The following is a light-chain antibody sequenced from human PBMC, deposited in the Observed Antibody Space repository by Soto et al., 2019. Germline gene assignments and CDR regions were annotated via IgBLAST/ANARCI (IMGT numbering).Light chain of an antibody. CDR2: GAS. CDR1: QSVSSN. J-gene: IGKJ1*01. Sequence: EIVMTQSPATLSVSPGERATLSCSASQSVSSNLAWYQQKPGQAPRLLIYGASIRATGIPARFSGSGSGTEFTLTISSLQSEDFAVYYCQQYNNWQRTFGQGTKV. CDR3: QQYNNWQRT. V-gene: IGKV3D-15*01.